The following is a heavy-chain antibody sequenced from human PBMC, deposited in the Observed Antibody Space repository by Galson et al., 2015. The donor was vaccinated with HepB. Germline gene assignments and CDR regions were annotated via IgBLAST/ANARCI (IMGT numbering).Heavy chain of an antibody. CDR1: GFTFSSHG. V-gene: IGHV3-30*03. J-gene: IGHJ4*02. CDR2: VSYDESKK. Sequence: SLRLSCAASGFTFSSHGMHWVRQAPGKGLEWVVLVSYDESKKYYADSVKGRFTISRDNSKNTLYLQMNSLRAEDTAVYYCARDRTWSFDYWGQGTLVTVSS. D-gene: IGHD3-3*01. CDR3: ARDRTWSFDY.